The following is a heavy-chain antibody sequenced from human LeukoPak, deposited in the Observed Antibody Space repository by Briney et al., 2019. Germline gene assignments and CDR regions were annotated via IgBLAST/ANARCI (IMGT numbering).Heavy chain of an antibody. CDR1: GFTFSSYA. CDR3: AKGSYYDSSGSFYFDY. D-gene: IGHD3-22*01. CDR2: ISGSGDNT. J-gene: IGHJ4*02. Sequence: HPGGSLRLSCAASGFTFSSYAMSWVRQAPGKGLEWVSGISGSGDNTYYADSVKGRFTISRDNSKNTLYVRANSLGTEDTAAYYCAKGSYYDSSGSFYFDYWGQGTLVTVSS. V-gene: IGHV3-23*01.